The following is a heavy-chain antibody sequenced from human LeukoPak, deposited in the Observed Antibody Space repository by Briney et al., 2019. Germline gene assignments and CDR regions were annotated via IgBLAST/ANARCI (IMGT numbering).Heavy chain of an antibody. V-gene: IGHV3-33*01. J-gene: IGHJ4*02. Sequence: GRSLRLSCAASGFTLSSYGMHWVRQAPGKGLEWVAVIWYDGSNKYYADSVKGRFTISRDNSKNTLYLQMNSLRAEDTAVYYCARNSLRYYYDSSGYYYFDYWGQGTLVTVSS. CDR3: ARNSLRYYYDSSGYYYFDY. CDR2: IWYDGSNK. CDR1: GFTLSSYG. D-gene: IGHD3-22*01.